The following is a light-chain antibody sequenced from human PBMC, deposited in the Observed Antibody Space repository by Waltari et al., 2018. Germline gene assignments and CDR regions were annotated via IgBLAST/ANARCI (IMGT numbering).Light chain of an antibody. CDR3: QQYGRSPWT. CDR2: DAS. J-gene: IGKJ1*01. V-gene: IGKV3-20*01. Sequence: FVLMQSPGTLSLSPGERVTLSCRASQSVSSNYLAWYQQKPGQAPRLLIYDASNRATGIADRFSGSGSGTDFTLTISRLEPEDVAVYYCQQYGRSPWTFGQGTKVEIK. CDR1: QSVSSNY.